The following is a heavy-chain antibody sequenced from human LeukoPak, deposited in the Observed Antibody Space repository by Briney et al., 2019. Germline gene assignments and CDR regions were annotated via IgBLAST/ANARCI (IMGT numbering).Heavy chain of an antibody. CDR1: GGSISSYY. CDR3: ARERDYGDPFDY. Sequence: SETLSLTCTVSGGSISSYYWSWIRQPPGKGLEWIGYIYYSRSTNYNPSLKSRVTISVDTSKNQFSLKLSSVTAADTAVYYCARERDYGDPFDYWGQGTLVTVSS. CDR2: IYYSRST. D-gene: IGHD4-17*01. V-gene: IGHV4-59*01. J-gene: IGHJ4*02.